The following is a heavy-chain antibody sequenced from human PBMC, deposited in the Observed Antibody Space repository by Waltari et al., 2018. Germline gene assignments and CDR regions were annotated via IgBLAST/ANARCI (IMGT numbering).Heavy chain of an antibody. CDR3: ARAYSSSTTYNWFDP. CDR1: GGSISSSSYY. CDR2: IYYSGST. D-gene: IGHD6-13*01. V-gene: IGHV4-39*07. J-gene: IGHJ5*02. Sequence: QVQLQESGPGLVKPSQTLSLTCTVSGGSISSSSYYWGWIRQPPGKGLEWIGSIYYSGSTYYNPSLKSRVTISVDTSKNQFSLKLSSVTAADTAVYYCARAYSSSTTYNWFDPWGQGTLVTVSS.